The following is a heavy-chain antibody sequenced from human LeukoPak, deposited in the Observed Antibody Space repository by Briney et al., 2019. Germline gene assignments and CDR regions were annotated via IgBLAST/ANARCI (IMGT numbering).Heavy chain of an antibody. Sequence: GGSLRLSCAASGFTFSSYGMHWVRQAPGKGLEWVAFIRYDGSNKYYADSVKGRFTISRDNSKNTLYLQMNSLRVEDTAVYYCAKLPLITTIAVEPEDYWGQGTLVTVSS. CDR2: IRYDGSNK. CDR1: GFTFSSYG. CDR3: AKLPLITTIAVEPEDY. J-gene: IGHJ4*02. D-gene: IGHD3-22*01. V-gene: IGHV3-30*02.